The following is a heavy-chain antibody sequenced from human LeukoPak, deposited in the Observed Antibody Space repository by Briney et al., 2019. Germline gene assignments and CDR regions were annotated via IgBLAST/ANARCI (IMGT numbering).Heavy chain of an antibody. J-gene: IGHJ5*02. CDR1: GGTFSSYA. CDR3: ARGLAGYSSSRFDP. CDR2: IIPIFGTA. V-gene: IGHV1-69*13. D-gene: IGHD6-13*01. Sequence: SVKVSCKASGGTFSSYAISWVRQAPGQGLEWMGGIIPIFGTANYAQKFQGRVTITADESTSTAYMGLSSLRSEDSAVYYCARGLAGYSSSRFDPWGQGTLVTVSS.